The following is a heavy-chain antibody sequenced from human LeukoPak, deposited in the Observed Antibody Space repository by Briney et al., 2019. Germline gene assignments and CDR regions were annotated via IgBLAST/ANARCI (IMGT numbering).Heavy chain of an antibody. J-gene: IGHJ3*02. CDR2: INHSGST. CDR3: ARPVTGTGTHGAFDI. V-gene: IGHV4-34*01. D-gene: IGHD4-17*01. Sequence: SETLSLTCAVYGGSFSGYYWSWIRQPPGKGLEWIGEINHSGSTNYNPSLKSRVTISVDTSKNQFSLKLSSVTAADTAVYYCARPVTGTGTHGAFDIWGQGTMVTVSS. CDR1: GGSFSGYY.